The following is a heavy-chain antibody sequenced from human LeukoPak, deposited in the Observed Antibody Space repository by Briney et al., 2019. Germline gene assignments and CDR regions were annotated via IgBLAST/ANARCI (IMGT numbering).Heavy chain of an antibody. CDR3: ARDLAYGDDGL. D-gene: IGHD4-17*01. CDR2: ISSSSSYI. Sequence: TGGSLRLSCAASGFTLSNYSMNWVRQAPGKGLEWVAFISSSSSYIFYADSLKGRFTISRDNAKNSLYLQMNSLRADDTAVYYCARDLAYGDDGLWGQGTLVTVPS. V-gene: IGHV3-21*01. CDR1: GFTLSNYS. J-gene: IGHJ4*02.